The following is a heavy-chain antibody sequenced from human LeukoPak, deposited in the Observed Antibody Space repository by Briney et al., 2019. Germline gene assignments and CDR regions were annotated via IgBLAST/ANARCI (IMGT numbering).Heavy chain of an antibody. V-gene: IGHV3-30*03. CDR1: GFTFSNYG. Sequence: GSLRLSCATSGFTFSNYGMHWVRQVPGKGLEWVAVISHDAKSNYHIDSVKGRFTISRDNSKNTLYLQTNSLRAEDTALYYCARVSRSGSLDMHFDIWGQGTMVTVSS. CDR2: ISHDAKSN. J-gene: IGHJ3*02. D-gene: IGHD1-26*01. CDR3: ARVSRSGSLDMHFDI.